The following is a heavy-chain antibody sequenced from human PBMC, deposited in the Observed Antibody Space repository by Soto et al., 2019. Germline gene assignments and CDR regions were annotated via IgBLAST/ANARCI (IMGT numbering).Heavy chain of an antibody. CDR3: AKSSGLTKSIEARPRKYYGMEV. CDR2: ISGSGGST. D-gene: IGHD6-6*01. J-gene: IGHJ6*02. Sequence: EVQLLESGGGLVQPGGSLRLSCAASGFTFSSYAMSWVRQAPGKGLEWVSGISGSGGSTYYADSVKGRFTISRDNSKNTLYLQMNSLRAEDTAVYYCAKSSGLTKSIEARPRKYYGMEVWGQGTKVNVSS. CDR1: GFTFSSYA. V-gene: IGHV3-23*01.